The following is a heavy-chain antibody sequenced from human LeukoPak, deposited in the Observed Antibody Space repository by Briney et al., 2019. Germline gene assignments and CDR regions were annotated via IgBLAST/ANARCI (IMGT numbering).Heavy chain of an antibody. V-gene: IGHV1-8*01. Sequence: ASVKVSCKASGYTFTSYDINWVRQAAGQGLEWMGWMNPNSGNTGYAQKFQGRVTMTRNTSISTAYMELSSLRSEDTAVYYCARTNKLVRGFYYYYGMDVWGQGTTVTVSS. CDR2: MNPNSGNT. J-gene: IGHJ6*02. CDR3: ARTNKLVRGFYYYYGMDV. CDR1: GYTFTSYD. D-gene: IGHD6-13*01.